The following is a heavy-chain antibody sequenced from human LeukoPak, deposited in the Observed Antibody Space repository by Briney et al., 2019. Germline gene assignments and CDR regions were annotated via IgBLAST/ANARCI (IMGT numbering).Heavy chain of an antibody. CDR1: GFTVSSNY. Sequence: GGSLRLSCAASGFTVSSNYMSWVRQAPGKGLEWVSVIYSGGSTYYADSVKGRFTISRDNSKNTLYLQMNSLRAEDTAAYYCARVHHSGSYYHYYYGMDVWGQGTTVTVSS. CDR2: IYSGGST. J-gene: IGHJ6*02. CDR3: ARVHHSGSYYHYYYGMDV. V-gene: IGHV3-53*01. D-gene: IGHD1-26*01.